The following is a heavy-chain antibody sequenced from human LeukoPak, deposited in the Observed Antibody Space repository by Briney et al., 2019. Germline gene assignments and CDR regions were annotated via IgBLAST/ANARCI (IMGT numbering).Heavy chain of an antibody. CDR2: ISYDGSNK. Sequence: GGSLRLSCAASGFTFSSYGMHWVRQAPGKGLEWVAVISYDGSNKYYADSVKGRFTISRDNSKNTLYLQMSSLRPEDTAVYYRANGGYTSSWYVVDYWGQGTLVTVSS. D-gene: IGHD6-13*01. CDR1: GFTFSSYG. V-gene: IGHV3-30*18. J-gene: IGHJ4*02. CDR3: ANGGYTSSWYVVDY.